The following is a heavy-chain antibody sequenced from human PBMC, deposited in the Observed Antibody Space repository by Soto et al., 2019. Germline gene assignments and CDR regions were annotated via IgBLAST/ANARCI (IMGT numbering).Heavy chain of an antibody. CDR1: GFTFSDYY. V-gene: IGHV3-11*01. CDR3: ARDRAYCSGGSCYEYWFDP. D-gene: IGHD2-15*01. CDR2: ISSSGSTI. Sequence: GGSLRLSCAASGFTFSDYYMSWIRQAPGKGLEWVSYISSSGSTIYYADSVKGRFTISRDNAKNSLYLQMNSLRAEDTAVYYCARDRAYCSGGSCYEYWFDPWGQGTLVTVSS. J-gene: IGHJ5*02.